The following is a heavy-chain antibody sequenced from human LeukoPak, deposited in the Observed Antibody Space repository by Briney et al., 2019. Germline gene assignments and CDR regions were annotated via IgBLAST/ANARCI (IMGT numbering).Heavy chain of an antibody. CDR3: VRKDYASGSER. CDR1: GFTFSLYH. Sequence: GGPLRLSCAASGFTFSLYHMIWVRHAPGKGLEWFSFISRDSDMIYYADSVKVRFTISRDNVKNSLYLQMNSLRAEDTALYYCVRKDYASGSERWGQGTLVTVSS. D-gene: IGHD3-10*01. CDR2: ISRDSDMI. V-gene: IGHV3-48*01. J-gene: IGHJ1*01.